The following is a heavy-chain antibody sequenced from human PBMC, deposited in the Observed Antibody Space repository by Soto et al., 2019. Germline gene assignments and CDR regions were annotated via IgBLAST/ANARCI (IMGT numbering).Heavy chain of an antibody. CDR3: ARGQLWQTNFDY. J-gene: IGHJ4*02. D-gene: IGHD5-18*01. V-gene: IGHV3-7*05. CDR2: IKQDGSEK. CDR1: GFTFSSYG. Sequence: PGGSLRLSCAASGFTFSSYGMSWVRQAPGKGLEWVANIKQDGSEKYYVDSVKGRFTISRDNAKNSLYLQMNSLRAEDTAVYYCARGQLWQTNFDYWGQGTLVTVSS.